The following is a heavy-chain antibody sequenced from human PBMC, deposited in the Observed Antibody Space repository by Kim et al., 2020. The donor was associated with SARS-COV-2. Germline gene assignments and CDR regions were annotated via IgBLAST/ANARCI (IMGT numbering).Heavy chain of an antibody. CDR2: IYYSGST. D-gene: IGHD3-10*01. CDR3: ARNGFGELPRQYYFDY. CDR1: GGSISSYY. Sequence: SETLSLTCTVSGGSISSYYWSWIRQPPGKRLEWIGYIYYSGSTNYNPSLKSRVTISVDTSKNQFSLKLSSVTAADTAVYYCARNGFGELPRQYYFDYWGQGTLVTVSS. V-gene: IGHV4-59*01. J-gene: IGHJ4*02.